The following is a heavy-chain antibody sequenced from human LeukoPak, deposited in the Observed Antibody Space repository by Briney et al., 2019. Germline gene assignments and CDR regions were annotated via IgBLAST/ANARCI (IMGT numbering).Heavy chain of an antibody. CDR3: AKSGYNRFDY. D-gene: IGHD5-24*01. Sequence: PGGSLRLSCAASGFTFSSYVMHWVRQAPGKGLEWVAIISYDGSNEYYADSVKGRFTISRDNSENTLYLQMNSLRAEDTAVYYCAKSGYNRFDYWGQGTLVTVSS. CDR2: ISYDGSNE. J-gene: IGHJ4*02. CDR1: GFTFSSYV. V-gene: IGHV3-30*04.